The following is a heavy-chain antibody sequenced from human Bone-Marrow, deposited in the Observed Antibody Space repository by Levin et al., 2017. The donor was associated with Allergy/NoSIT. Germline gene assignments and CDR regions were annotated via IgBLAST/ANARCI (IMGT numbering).Heavy chain of an antibody. CDR3: ARGYYDSTGYYYPRPRGAFAI. V-gene: IGHV1-2*02. D-gene: IGHD3-22*01. CDR1: GYTFSGYY. Sequence: ASVKVSCKTSGYTFSGYYLHWVRQAPGQGLEWMGWILPGSGDTDYAQSFQGRVTLTTDTSISTAYMELNDLRSDDTAVYYCARGYYDSTGYYYPRPRGAFAIWGQGTMVTVSS. CDR2: ILPGSGDT. J-gene: IGHJ3*02.